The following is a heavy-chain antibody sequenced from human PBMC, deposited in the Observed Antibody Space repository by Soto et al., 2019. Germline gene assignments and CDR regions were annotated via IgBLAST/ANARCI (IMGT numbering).Heavy chain of an antibody. CDR2: IKQDGSEK. CDR3: ARDLRGYSYRMGGAFDY. J-gene: IGHJ4*02. CDR1: GFTFSSYW. Sequence: GGSLRLSCAASGFTFSSYWMSWVRQAPGKGLEWVANIKQDGSEKYYVDSVKGRFTISRDNAKNSLYLQMNSLRAEDTAVYYCARDLRGYSYRMGGAFDYWGQGTLVTVSS. V-gene: IGHV3-7*03. D-gene: IGHD5-18*01.